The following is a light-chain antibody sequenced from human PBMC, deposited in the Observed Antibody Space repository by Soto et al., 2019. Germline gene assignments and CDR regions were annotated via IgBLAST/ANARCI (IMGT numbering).Light chain of an antibody. V-gene: IGKV3-20*01. Sequence: EHVLPQSPGTLSLTPGERATLSCRASQSVSSSLAWYQQKPGQAPRLLIHGASSRATGIPDRFSGSGSGTDFSLTISRPEPEDFAVYHCQQYSSSPRTFGQGTRLEIK. CDR3: QQYSSSPRT. CDR2: GAS. J-gene: IGKJ5*01. CDR1: QSVSSS.